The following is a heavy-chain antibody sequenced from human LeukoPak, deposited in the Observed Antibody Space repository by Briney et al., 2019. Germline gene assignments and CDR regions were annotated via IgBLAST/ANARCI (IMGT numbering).Heavy chain of an antibody. V-gene: IGHV3-33*01. D-gene: IGHD1-1*01. J-gene: IGHJ2*01. CDR1: GFTFSSYG. CDR3: ARELISTTWRGNRSYFDL. CDR2: IWYDGSNK. Sequence: GGSLRLSCAASGFTFSSYGMHWVRQAPGKGPEWVAVIWYDGSNKYYADSVKGRFTISRDNSKNTLYLQTSSLRVEDTAVYYCARELISTTWRGNRSYFDLWGRGTLVTVSS.